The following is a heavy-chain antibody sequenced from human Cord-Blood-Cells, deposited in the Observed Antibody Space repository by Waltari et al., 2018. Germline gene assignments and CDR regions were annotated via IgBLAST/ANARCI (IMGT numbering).Heavy chain of an antibody. CDR2: IIPIFGTA. J-gene: IGHJ3*02. Sequence: GQGLEWMGGIIPIFGTANYAQKFQGRVTITADESTSTAYMELSSLRSEDTAVYYCATFPAAGSVGDAFDIWGQGTMVTVSS. D-gene: IGHD6-13*01. CDR3: ATFPAAGSVGDAFDI. V-gene: IGHV1-69*01.